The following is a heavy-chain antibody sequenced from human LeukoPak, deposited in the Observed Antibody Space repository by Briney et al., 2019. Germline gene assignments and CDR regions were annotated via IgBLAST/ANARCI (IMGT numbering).Heavy chain of an antibody. V-gene: IGHV3-30*02. D-gene: IGHD1-26*01. CDR2: IQYDGGNK. J-gene: IGHJ4*02. CDR1: GFTLSNYG. Sequence: GGSLRLSCAASGFTLSNYGMNWVRQAPGKGLEWVAFIQYDGGNKYYADSVKGRFTISRDNSKNTLDLQFNRLRPEHTAMYYCAKYSSPGWHFDYWGQGTLVTVSS. CDR3: AKYSSPGWHFDY.